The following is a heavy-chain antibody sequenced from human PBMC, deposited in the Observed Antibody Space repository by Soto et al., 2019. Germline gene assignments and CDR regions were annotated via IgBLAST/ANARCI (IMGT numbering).Heavy chain of an antibody. CDR3: AADSRYCSGGNCEDE. CDR2: IVVGSGHT. J-gene: IGHJ4*02. CDR1: GFTFTSSA. V-gene: IGHV1-58*02. D-gene: IGHD2-15*01. Sequence: SVKVSCKASGFTFTSSAMQWVRQARGQRLEWIGWIVVGSGHTNYAQKFQERVTITRDMSTSTAYMELSSLRSEDTAVYYCAADSRYCSGGNCEDEWGQGTLVTVSS.